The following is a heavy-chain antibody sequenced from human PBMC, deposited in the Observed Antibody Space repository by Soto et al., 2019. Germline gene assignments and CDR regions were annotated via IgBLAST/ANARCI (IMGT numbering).Heavy chain of an antibody. V-gene: IGHV3-9*01. CDR3: AKDRGFLDGIDY. CDR2: ISRKNETI. Sequence: DVQLVESGGGLVQPGRSLRLSCAASGFSFDDYAMPWVRQAPGKGLEWVSIISRKNETIVYADSVKGRFTISRDKAKNSLYLQMTSLRPEDTALYYCAKDRGFLDGIDYWGQGTPGAVST. D-gene: IGHD3-3*01. J-gene: IGHJ4*02. CDR1: GFSFDDYA.